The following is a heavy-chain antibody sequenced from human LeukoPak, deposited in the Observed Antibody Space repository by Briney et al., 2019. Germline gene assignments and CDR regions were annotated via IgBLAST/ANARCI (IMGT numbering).Heavy chain of an antibody. V-gene: IGHV3-33*01. CDR3: AREVVPAAMAENYYFDY. D-gene: IGHD2-2*01. CDR2: IWSDGSKT. Sequence: GGSLRLSCEVSGITFRQYGFHWVHQAPGKGLEWVAIIWSDGSKTYYADSVKGRFTISRDNAKNSLYLQMNSLRAEDTAVYYCAREVVPAAMAENYYFDYWGQGTLVTVSS. J-gene: IGHJ4*02. CDR1: GITFRQYG.